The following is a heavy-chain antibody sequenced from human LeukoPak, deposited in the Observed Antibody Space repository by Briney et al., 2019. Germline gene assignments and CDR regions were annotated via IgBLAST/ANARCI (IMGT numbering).Heavy chain of an antibody. CDR2: INPNSGGT. V-gene: IGHV1-2*02. D-gene: IGHD3-10*01. Sequence: ASVKVSCKASGYTFTDCYMHWVRQAPGQGLEWMGWINPNSGGTNYAQNFQGRVTMTRDTSISTAYMELSRLRSDDTAVYYCARVKLGATMVRGAHPIDYWGQGTLVTVSP. J-gene: IGHJ4*02. CDR3: ARVKLGATMVRGAHPIDY. CDR1: GYTFTDCY.